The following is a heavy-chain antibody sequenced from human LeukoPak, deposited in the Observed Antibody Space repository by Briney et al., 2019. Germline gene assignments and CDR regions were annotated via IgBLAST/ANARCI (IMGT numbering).Heavy chain of an antibody. J-gene: IGHJ4*02. V-gene: IGHV4-61*05. CDR2: IYYSGST. CDR1: GGSISSSSYY. D-gene: IGHD6-13*01. Sequence: SETLSLTCTVSGGSISSSSYYWSWIRQPPGKGLEWIGYIYYSGSTNYNPSLKSRVTISVDTSKNQFSLKLSSVTAADTAVYYCASSARKYSSSWSLDYWGQGTLVTVSS. CDR3: ASSARKYSSSWSLDY.